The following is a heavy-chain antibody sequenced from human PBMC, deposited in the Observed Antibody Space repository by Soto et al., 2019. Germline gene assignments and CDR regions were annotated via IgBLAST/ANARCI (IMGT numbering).Heavy chain of an antibody. CDR1: GFTFSNAW. D-gene: IGHD3-22*01. CDR2: IKSKTDGGTT. V-gene: IGHV3-15*01. CDR3: TTEGTYYYDSSGYSPPGY. J-gene: IGHJ4*02. Sequence: PGGSLRLSCAASGFTFSNAWMSWVRQAPGKGLEWVGRIKSKTDGGTTDYAAPVKGRFTISRDDSKNTLYLQMNSLKTEDTAVYYCTTEGTYYYDSSGYSPPGYWGQGTLVTVSS.